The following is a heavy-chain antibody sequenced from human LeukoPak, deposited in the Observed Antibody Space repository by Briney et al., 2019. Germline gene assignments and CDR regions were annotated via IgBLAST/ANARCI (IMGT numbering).Heavy chain of an antibody. CDR2: SNSDGSRT. D-gene: IGHD1-26*01. Sequence: PGGSLRLSCAASGFTFSSYGMSWVRQAPGRGLVWVSRSNSDGSRTTYADSVKGRFTISRDNAKNTLYLQMNSLRTEDTAVYYCAKGYGWEASYYYYYMDVWGKGTTVTFSS. J-gene: IGHJ6*03. V-gene: IGHV3-74*01. CDR3: AKGYGWEASYYYYYMDV. CDR1: GFTFSSYG.